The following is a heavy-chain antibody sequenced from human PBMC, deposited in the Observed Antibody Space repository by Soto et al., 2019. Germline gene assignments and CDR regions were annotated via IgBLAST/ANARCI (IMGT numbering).Heavy chain of an antibody. J-gene: IGHJ4*02. CDR1: GFSLTTSGVG. CDR3: AHRVLRTVFGLVTTTAIYFDF. Sequence: QITLNESGPTVVRPTETLTLTCRFSGFSLTTSGVGVGWFRQSPGKAPEWLALIYWDDDKRYSESLKSRLTIAKDTSKNRVVLTVANLDPTDTATYYCAHRVLRTVFGLVTTTAIYFDFWGQGTPVAVSS. D-gene: IGHD3-3*01. V-gene: IGHV2-5*02. CDR2: IYWDDDK.